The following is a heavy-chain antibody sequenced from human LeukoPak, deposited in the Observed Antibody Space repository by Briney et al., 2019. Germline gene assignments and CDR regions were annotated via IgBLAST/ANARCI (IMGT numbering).Heavy chain of an antibody. Sequence: GGSLRLSCSASGFTFINYAMSWVRQAPGKGLEWVSGISGPGGSSYYADSVKGRFTISRDNSKNTLYLQMNSLRAEDTALYYCAKDSWSFHDAFDIWGQGTMVTVSS. CDR1: GFTFINYA. D-gene: IGHD2-21*01. CDR3: AKDSWSFHDAFDI. J-gene: IGHJ3*02. CDR2: ISGPGGSS. V-gene: IGHV3-23*01.